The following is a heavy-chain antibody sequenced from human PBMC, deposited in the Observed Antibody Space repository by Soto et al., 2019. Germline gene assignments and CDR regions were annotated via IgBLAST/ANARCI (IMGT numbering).Heavy chain of an antibody. J-gene: IGHJ4*02. Sequence: LRLSCAASGFTFSSYAMSWVRQAPGKGLEWVSAISGSGGSTYYADSVKGRFTISGDNSKNTLYLQMNSLRAEDTAVYYCAKDQSGLRGGYCSGGSCYPGLSVYFDYWGQGTLVTVSS. D-gene: IGHD2-15*01. V-gene: IGHV3-23*01. CDR2: ISGSGGST. CDR3: AKDQSGLRGGYCSGGSCYPGLSVYFDY. CDR1: GFTFSSYA.